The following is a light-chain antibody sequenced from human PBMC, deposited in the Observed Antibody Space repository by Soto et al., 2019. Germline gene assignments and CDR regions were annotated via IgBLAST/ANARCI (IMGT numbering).Light chain of an antibody. CDR2: DVS. CDR1: SSDVGGYNY. V-gene: IGLV2-11*01. CDR3: CSYAGSYTHV. J-gene: IGLJ1*01. Sequence: QSALTQPRSVSGSPGQSVTISCTGTSSDVGGYNYVSWYQQHPGKAPKLMIYDVSKRPSGVPDRFSGSKSGNTASLTISGXQXXXXAXXYCCSYAGSYTHVFGTGTKLTVL.